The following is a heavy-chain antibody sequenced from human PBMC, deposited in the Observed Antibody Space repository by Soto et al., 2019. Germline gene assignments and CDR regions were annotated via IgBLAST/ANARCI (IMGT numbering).Heavy chain of an antibody. J-gene: IGHJ3*02. V-gene: IGHV2-70*01. D-gene: IGHD3-9*01. CDR1: GFSVSSSGMY. Sequence: ESGPTLVNPTQTLTLTCTFSGFSVSSSGMYMSWIRQPPGKALEWLALIDWDDGKYYSTSLKTRLTISKDTSKNQVVLRMTNMDPVDTATYYCARISRYYDILIGYTDAFDIWGQGTMVTVSS. CDR3: ARISRYYDILIGYTDAFDI. CDR2: IDWDDGK.